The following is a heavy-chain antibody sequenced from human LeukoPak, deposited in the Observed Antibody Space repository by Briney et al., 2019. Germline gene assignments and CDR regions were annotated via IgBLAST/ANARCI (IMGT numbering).Heavy chain of an antibody. V-gene: IGHV3-53*04. Sequence: GGSLRLSCAASGFTVTTNYMSWVRQAPGKGLEWVSVIYSGGSTYYADSVKGRFTISRHNSKNTLYLQMDSLRDEDTAAYYCARGDFWSGYYTGLYWGQGTLVTVSS. D-gene: IGHD3-3*01. CDR3: ARGDFWSGYYTGLY. J-gene: IGHJ4*02. CDR2: IYSGGST. CDR1: GFTVTTNY.